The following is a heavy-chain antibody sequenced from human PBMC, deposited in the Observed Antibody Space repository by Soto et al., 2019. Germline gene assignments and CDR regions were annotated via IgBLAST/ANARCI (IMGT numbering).Heavy chain of an antibody. CDR2: ISDYNGNT. Sequence: QVQLVQSGAEVKKPGASVKVSCKASGYTFTSYGISWVRQAPGQGIEWMGWISDYNGNTDYAQMLRGRVTMTRGTSTRSAYMELRILAADDAAVYYCAREAKGVFLHYWGQGTLVTVSS. CDR3: AREAKGVFLHY. V-gene: IGHV1-18*01. CDR1: GYTFTSYG. J-gene: IGHJ4*02. D-gene: IGHD3-10*01.